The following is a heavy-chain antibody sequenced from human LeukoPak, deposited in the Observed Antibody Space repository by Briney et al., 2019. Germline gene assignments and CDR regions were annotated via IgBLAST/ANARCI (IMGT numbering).Heavy chain of an antibody. V-gene: IGHV3-74*01. J-gene: IGHJ4*02. CDR3: VRDAWMASTPLDY. CDR1: GFIFSNYW. Sequence: GGSLRLSCAASGFIFSNYWMHWVRQAPGKGLVWVSRIKNDGSSTNYADSVKGRFTISRDSAKNTLYLQINSLRAEDTAVYYCVRDAWMASTPLDYWGQGTLVTVSS. D-gene: IGHD5-24*01. CDR2: IKNDGSST.